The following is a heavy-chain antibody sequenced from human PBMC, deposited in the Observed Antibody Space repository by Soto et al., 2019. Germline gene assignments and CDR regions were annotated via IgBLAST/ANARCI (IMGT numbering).Heavy chain of an antibody. CDR2: IWYDGSNK. CDR3: ARGVVRHNSNWFDP. Sequence: GGSLRLSCAASGFTFSSYGMHWVRQAPGKGREWVAVIWYDGSNKYYADSVKGRFTISRDNSNNTLYLQMNSLRAEDTAVYYCARGVVRHNSNWFDPWGQGTLVTVSS. V-gene: IGHV3-33*01. CDR1: GFTFSSYG. J-gene: IGHJ5*02. D-gene: IGHD2-2*01.